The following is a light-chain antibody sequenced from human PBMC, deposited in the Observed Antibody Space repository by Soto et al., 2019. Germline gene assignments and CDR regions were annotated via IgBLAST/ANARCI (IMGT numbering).Light chain of an antibody. Sequence: QAVVTQPPSVSGAPGQRVTISCTGSSSNIGAGFDVHWYQQLPGTAPKLLIYGNSNRPSGVPDRFSVSKSGTSASLAITGHQAEDEAYYYCQSYDSSLSGYVFGTGTKLTVL. J-gene: IGLJ1*01. CDR1: SSNIGAGFD. CDR2: GNS. CDR3: QSYDSSLSGYV. V-gene: IGLV1-40*01.